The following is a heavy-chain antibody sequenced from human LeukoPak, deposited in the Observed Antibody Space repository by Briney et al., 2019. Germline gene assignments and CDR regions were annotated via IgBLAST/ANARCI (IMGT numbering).Heavy chain of an antibody. Sequence: SETLSLTCTVSGGSISSGNYYWSWIRQPPGKGLEWIGYIYYSGSTNYNPSLKSRVTISVDTSKNQFSLKLSSVTAADTAVYYCARSIYSSSWLKGAFDYWGQGTLVTVSS. D-gene: IGHD6-13*01. CDR3: ARSIYSSSWLKGAFDY. J-gene: IGHJ4*02. CDR1: GGSISSGNYY. V-gene: IGHV4-61*01. CDR2: IYYSGST.